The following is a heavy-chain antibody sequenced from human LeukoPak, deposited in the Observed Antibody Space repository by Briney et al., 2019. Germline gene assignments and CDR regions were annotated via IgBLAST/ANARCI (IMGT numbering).Heavy chain of an antibody. V-gene: IGHV3-30*04. CDR1: GFTFSSYS. CDR3: AFSGSYLLRYYYMDV. Sequence: GGSLRLSCAASGFTFSSYSMNWVRQAPGKGLEWVAVISYDGSNKYYADSVKGRFTISRDNSKNTLYLQMNSLRAEDTAVYYCAFSGSYLLRYYYMDVWGKGTTVTVSS. J-gene: IGHJ6*03. D-gene: IGHD1-26*01. CDR2: ISYDGSNK.